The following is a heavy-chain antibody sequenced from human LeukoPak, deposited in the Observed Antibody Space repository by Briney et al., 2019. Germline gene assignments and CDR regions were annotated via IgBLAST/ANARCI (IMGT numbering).Heavy chain of an antibody. CDR3: ARLKSGVGWFDP. D-gene: IGHD2-8*01. CDR1: GGSISNSSYY. CDR2: IYYSGST. Sequence: SETLSFTCTVSGGSISNSSYYWGWIRQPPGKGLEWIGSIYYSGSTYYNPSLKSRVTMSVDTSKNQFSLKLSSVTAPDTAVYYCARLKSGVGWFDPWGQGTLVTVSS. V-gene: IGHV4-39*01. J-gene: IGHJ5*02.